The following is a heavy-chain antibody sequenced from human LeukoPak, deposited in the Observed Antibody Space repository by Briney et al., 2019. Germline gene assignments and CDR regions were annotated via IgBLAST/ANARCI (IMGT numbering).Heavy chain of an antibody. D-gene: IGHD1-26*01. CDR3: ARAADYSGSYYPFDY. J-gene: IGHJ4*02. V-gene: IGHV4-34*01. CDR2: INHSGST. CDR1: GGPFSGYY. Sequence: SETLSLTCAVYGGPFSGYYWSWIRQPPGKGLEWIGEINHSGSTNYNPSLKSRVTISVDTSKNQFSLKLSSVTAADTAVYYCARAADYSGSYYPFDYWGQGTLVTVSS.